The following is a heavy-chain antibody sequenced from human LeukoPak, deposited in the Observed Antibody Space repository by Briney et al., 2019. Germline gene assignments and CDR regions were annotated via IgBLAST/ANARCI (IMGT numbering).Heavy chain of an antibody. V-gene: IGHV1-24*01. J-gene: IGHJ4*02. CDR3: ATVRGSGYYYYY. Sequence: ASVKVSCKVSGYTLTELSMHWVRQAPGNRLEWMGGFDPEDGETIYAQKFQGRDTMTEDTSTDTAYMELSGLRSEDTAVYYCATVRGSGYYYYYWGQGTLVTVSS. D-gene: IGHD3-22*01. CDR2: FDPEDGET. CDR1: GYTLTELS.